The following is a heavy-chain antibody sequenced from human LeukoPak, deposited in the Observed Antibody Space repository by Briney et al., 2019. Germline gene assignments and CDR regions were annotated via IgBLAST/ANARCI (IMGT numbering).Heavy chain of an antibody. CDR3: ARLTTVTQNFDY. J-gene: IGHJ4*02. D-gene: IGHD4-17*01. CDR2: IYPDDSDT. V-gene: IGHV5-51*01. CDR1: GYSFATYW. Sequence: GESLKISCKGSGYSFATYWIGWVRQLPGKGLEWMGIIYPDDSDTRYSPPFQGQVTISADKSISTAYLQWSSLKASDTAMYYCARLTTVTQNFDYWGQGTLVTVSS.